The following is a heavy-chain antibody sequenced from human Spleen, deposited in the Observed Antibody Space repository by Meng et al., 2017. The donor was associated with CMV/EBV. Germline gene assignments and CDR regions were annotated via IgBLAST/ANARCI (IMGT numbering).Heavy chain of an antibody. D-gene: IGHD2-2*01. V-gene: IGHV3-21*01. Sequence: GESLKISCAASGFSFSGYSMNWVRQAPGKGLEWVSTIDKTSDYKYYVDSVKGRFTISRDNAKNSLYLQMNSLRAEDTAVYYCARDLSYCSGISCSPVWDFDLWGRGTLVTVSS. J-gene: IGHJ2*01. CDR3: ARDLSYCSGISCSPVWDFDL. CDR1: GFSFSGYS. CDR2: IDKTSDYK.